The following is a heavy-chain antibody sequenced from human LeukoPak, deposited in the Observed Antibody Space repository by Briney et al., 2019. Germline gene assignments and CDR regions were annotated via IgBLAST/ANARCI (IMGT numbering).Heavy chain of an antibody. CDR1: GDTFITYT. CDR2: VIPSLDVS. Sequence: SVKVSCKASGDTFITYTFSWVRQAPGQGLEWMGRVIPSLDVSNYAEKFQGRVTINADKSSSTTYMELTSLRSEDTAMYYCARDHCSRGSCLGGHWGQGTLVTVAS. J-gene: IGHJ4*02. CDR3: ARDHCSRGSCLGGH. D-gene: IGHD2-15*01. V-gene: IGHV1-69*04.